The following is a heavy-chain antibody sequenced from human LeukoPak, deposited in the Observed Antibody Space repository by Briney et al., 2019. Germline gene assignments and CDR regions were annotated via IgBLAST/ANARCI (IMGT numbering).Heavy chain of an antibody. CDR3: ARGFVDTAMALDY. D-gene: IGHD5-18*01. Sequence: SVKVSCKASGGTFSSYTISWVRQAPGQGLEWMGRIIPILGIANYAQKFQGRVTITADKSTSTAYMELSSLRSEDTAVYYCARGFVDTAMALDYWGQGTLVTVSS. CDR2: IIPILGIA. CDR1: GGTFSSYT. J-gene: IGHJ4*02. V-gene: IGHV1-69*02.